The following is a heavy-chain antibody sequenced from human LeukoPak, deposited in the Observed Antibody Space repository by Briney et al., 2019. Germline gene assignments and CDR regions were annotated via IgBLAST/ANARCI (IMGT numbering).Heavy chain of an antibody. CDR3: AKDLTLERGYGALDI. CDR1: GFTFSSYG. Sequence: GGSLRLSCAASGFTFSSYGMHWVRQAPGKGLEWVAVISYDGSNKYYADSVKGRFTISRDNSKNTLYLQMNSLRAEDTAVYYCAKDLTLERGYGALDIWGQGTMVTVSS. J-gene: IGHJ3*02. CDR2: ISYDGSNK. D-gene: IGHD1-1*01. V-gene: IGHV3-30*18.